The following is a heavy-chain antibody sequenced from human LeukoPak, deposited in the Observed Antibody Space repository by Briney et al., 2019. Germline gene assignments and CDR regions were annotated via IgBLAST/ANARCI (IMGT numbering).Heavy chain of an antibody. D-gene: IGHD4-17*01. CDR3: ARLGRYYGDYGGFDY. V-gene: IGHV4-59*01. Sequence: PSETLSLTCTVSGGSISSYYWSWIRQPPGKGLEWIGYIYYSGSTNYNPSLKSRVTISVDTSKNQFSLELSSVTAADTAVYYCARLGRYYGDYGGFDYWGQGTLVTVSS. CDR1: GGSISSYY. J-gene: IGHJ4*02. CDR2: IYYSGST.